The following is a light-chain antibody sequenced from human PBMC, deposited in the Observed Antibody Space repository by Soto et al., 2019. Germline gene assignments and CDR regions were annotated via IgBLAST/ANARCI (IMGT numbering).Light chain of an antibody. V-gene: IGKV3-15*01. J-gene: IGKJ3*01. CDR1: QRIDTS. Sequence: EIVMTQSPATLSVSPGERATLSCRASQRIDTSLAWYQQRPGQAPRLLLYNAATRATGIPARFSGRGFGTEFTLTISSLQSEDFALYYCQQYGRSPTFGPGTNV. CDR2: NAA. CDR3: QQYGRSPT.